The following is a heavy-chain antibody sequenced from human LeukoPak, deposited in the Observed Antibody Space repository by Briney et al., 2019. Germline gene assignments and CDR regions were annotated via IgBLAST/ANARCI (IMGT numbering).Heavy chain of an antibody. CDR2: IRYDGTSQ. Sequence: PGGSLRLSCAASGFTFSSYGIHWVRQAPGRGLEWVAFIRYDGTSQNYADSVKGRFTISRDNAKNSLYLQMNSLRAEDTAVYYCAELGITMIGGVWGKGTTVTISS. J-gene: IGHJ6*04. D-gene: IGHD3-10*02. CDR3: AELGITMIGGV. CDR1: GFTFSSYG. V-gene: IGHV3-30*02.